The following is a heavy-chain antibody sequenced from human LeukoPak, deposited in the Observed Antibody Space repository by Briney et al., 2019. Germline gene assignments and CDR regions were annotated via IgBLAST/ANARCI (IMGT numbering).Heavy chain of an antibody. CDR1: GDSISRSLYY. CDR3: ARGAYDFWSGLGLGYYYGMDV. CDR2: IYYSGST. Sequence: SETLSLTCTVSGDSISRSLYYWGWIRQPPGKGLEWIGTIYYSGSTYYNPSLKSRVTISVDTSKNQFSLKLTSVTAADTAVYYCARGAYDFWSGLGLGYYYGMDVWGQGTTVTVSS. D-gene: IGHD3-3*01. V-gene: IGHV4-39*01. J-gene: IGHJ6*02.